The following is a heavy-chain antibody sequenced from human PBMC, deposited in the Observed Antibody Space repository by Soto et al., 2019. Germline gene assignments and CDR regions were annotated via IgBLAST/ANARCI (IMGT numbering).Heavy chain of an antibody. Sequence: NPSETLSLTCTVSGGSISSYYWSWIRQPPGKGLEWIGYIYYSGSTNYNPSLKSRVTISVDTSNNQFSLKLSSVTAADTAVYYCASTLVGGWAIDYWGQGILVTVSS. CDR2: IYYSGST. J-gene: IGHJ4*02. V-gene: IGHV4-59*01. CDR3: ASTLVGGWAIDY. D-gene: IGHD6-19*01. CDR1: GGSISSYY.